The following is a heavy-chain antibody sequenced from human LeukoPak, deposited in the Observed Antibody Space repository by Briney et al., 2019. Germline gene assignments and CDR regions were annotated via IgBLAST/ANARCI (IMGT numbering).Heavy chain of an antibody. V-gene: IGHV3-33*03. CDR3: AKDGAKLGYCSNGACYGLKRYYMDV. CDR2: IWHDGSNK. CDR1: AFTFSSYG. J-gene: IGHJ6*03. D-gene: IGHD2-8*01. Sequence: PGGSLTLSCAASAFTFSSYGMHWVRQAPGKGLEWVAVIWHDGSNKYHTDSVKGRFTISRDTSKNTVYLQINSLRAEDTAVYYCAKDGAKLGYCSNGACYGLKRYYMDVWGKGTTVTVSS.